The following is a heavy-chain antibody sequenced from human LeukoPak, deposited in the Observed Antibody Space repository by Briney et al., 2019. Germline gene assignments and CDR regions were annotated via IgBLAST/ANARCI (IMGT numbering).Heavy chain of an antibody. CDR3: ARDSPTMDDAFDI. CDR2: IYYSGST. CDR1: GGSISSYY. D-gene: IGHD3-10*01. Sequence: SETLSLTCNVSGGSISSYYWSWIRQPPGKGLEWIGYIYYSGSTNYNPSLKSRVTISVDTSKNQFSLKLSSVTAADTAVYYCARDSPTMDDAFDIWGQGTMVTVSS. J-gene: IGHJ3*02. V-gene: IGHV4-59*01.